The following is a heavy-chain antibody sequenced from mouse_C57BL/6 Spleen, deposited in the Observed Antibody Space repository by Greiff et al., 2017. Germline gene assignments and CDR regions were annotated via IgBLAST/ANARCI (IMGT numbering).Heavy chain of an antibody. Sequence: VQLQESGPELVKPGASVKISCKASGYAFSSSWMNWVKQRPGKGLEWIGRIYPGDGDTNYNGKFKGKATLTADKSSSTAYMQLSSLTSEDSAVYFCARNWDDFDYWGQGTTLTVSS. V-gene: IGHV1-82*01. J-gene: IGHJ2*01. CDR1: GYAFSSSW. CDR2: IYPGDGDT. D-gene: IGHD4-1*01. CDR3: ARNWDDFDY.